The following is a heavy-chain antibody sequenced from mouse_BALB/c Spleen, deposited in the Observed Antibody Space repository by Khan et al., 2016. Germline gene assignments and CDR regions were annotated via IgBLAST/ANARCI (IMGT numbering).Heavy chain of an antibody. Sequence: QLEESGPGLVKPSQSLSLTCTVTGYSIPSDYAWNWIRQFPGNKLEWMGYISYSGSTSYNPSLTSRISIPRDTSKNQFFLQLNSVTTEDTATDYCARPVVACNDDAMDYWRQGTTITDTS. CDR2: ISYSGST. CDR1: GYSIPSDYA. J-gene: IGHJ4*01. D-gene: IGHD1-1*01. V-gene: IGHV3-2*02. CDR3: ARPVVACNDDAMDY.